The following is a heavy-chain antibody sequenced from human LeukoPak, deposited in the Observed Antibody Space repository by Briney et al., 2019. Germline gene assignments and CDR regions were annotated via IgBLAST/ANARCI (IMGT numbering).Heavy chain of an antibody. CDR2: INGSGGST. D-gene: IGHD1-26*01. CDR1: GFTFSSYA. CDR3: AKVIGMGELPVADLDY. Sequence: GGSLRLSCAASGFTFSSYAMSWFRQAIGKGLEWVSAINGSGGSTYYAASVKGRFTISRDNSKNTLYLQMNSLRAEDTAVYYCAKVIGMGELPVADLDYWGQGTLVTVSS. V-gene: IGHV3-23*01. J-gene: IGHJ4*02.